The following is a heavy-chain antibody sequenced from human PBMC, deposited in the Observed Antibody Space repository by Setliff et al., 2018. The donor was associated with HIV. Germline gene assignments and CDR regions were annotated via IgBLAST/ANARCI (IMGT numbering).Heavy chain of an antibody. D-gene: IGHD3-22*01. CDR2: IIPKFGIA. V-gene: IGHV1-69*13. J-gene: IGHJ1*01. Sequence: SVKVSCKASGGTFKNSAISWVRQAPGQGLEWVGGIIPKFGIANYAQKFQGGVSITADEPTTTVYMELTSLRSEDTAVYYCAGGISRDMFGYYRDEYFQHWGQGTLVTVSS. CDR1: GGTFKNSA. CDR3: AGGISRDMFGYYRDEYFQH.